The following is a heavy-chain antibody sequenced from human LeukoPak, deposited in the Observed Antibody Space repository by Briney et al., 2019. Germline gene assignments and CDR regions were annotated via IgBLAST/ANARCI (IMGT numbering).Heavy chain of an antibody. V-gene: IGHV3-23*01. J-gene: IGHJ4*02. Sequence: PGGSLRLSCVVSGFTFSSYAMNWVRQAPGQGLEWVSGITGSGGSTYYADSVKGRFTISRDNSKNTLYLQMNSLRAEDTAVYYCAKGSGYDTDFDYWGQGTLVTVSS. CDR3: AKGSGYDTDFDY. CDR2: ITGSGGST. CDR1: GFTFSSYA. D-gene: IGHD3-9*01.